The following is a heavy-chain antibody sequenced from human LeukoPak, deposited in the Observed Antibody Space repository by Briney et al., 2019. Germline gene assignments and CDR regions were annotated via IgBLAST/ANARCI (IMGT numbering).Heavy chain of an antibody. CDR2: IKQDGSEK. CDR3: ARSRRKQLWLPVVWFDP. Sequence: GGSLRLSCAASGFTFSSYWMSWVRQAPGKGLEWVANIKQDGSEKYYVDPVKGRFTISRDNAKNSLYLQMNSLRAEDTAVYYCARSRRKQLWLPVVWFDPWGQGTLVTVSS. V-gene: IGHV3-7*01. D-gene: IGHD5-18*01. J-gene: IGHJ5*02. CDR1: GFTFSSYW.